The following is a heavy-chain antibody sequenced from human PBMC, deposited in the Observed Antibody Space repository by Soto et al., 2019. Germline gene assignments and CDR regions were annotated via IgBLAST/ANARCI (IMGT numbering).Heavy chain of an antibody. CDR2: ISAYNGNT. Sequence: ASVKVSCKASGYTFTSYGISWVRQAPGQGLEWMGWISAYNGNTNYAQKLQGRVTMTTDTSTSTAYMELRSLRSDDTAVYYCARDKVWGEWLLLGYYYCGMDVWGQGTTVTDSS. CDR3: ARDKVWGEWLLLGYYYCGMDV. CDR1: GYTFTSYG. D-gene: IGHD3-3*01. J-gene: IGHJ6*02. V-gene: IGHV1-18*01.